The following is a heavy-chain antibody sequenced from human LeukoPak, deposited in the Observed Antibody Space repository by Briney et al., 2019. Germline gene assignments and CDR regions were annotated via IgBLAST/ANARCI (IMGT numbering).Heavy chain of an antibody. J-gene: IGHJ6*02. Sequence: GGSLRLSCAVSGFDVSNYWMHWVRQAPEKGLVWVSLIKSAVTTTTYADSVKGRFTVSRDNAKNTLYLQMDSLSAEDTAVYYCTRGGGGMDVWGQGTTVTVS. V-gene: IGHV3-74*01. CDR1: GFDVSNYW. D-gene: IGHD3-3*01. CDR2: IKSAVTTT. CDR3: TRGGGGMDV.